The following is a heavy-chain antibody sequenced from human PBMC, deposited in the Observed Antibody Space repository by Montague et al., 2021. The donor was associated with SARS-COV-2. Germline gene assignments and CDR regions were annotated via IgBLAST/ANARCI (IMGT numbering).Heavy chain of an antibody. V-gene: IGHV4-4*07. Sequence: SETLSLTCTVSGGSISSYYWSWIRQPAGKGLEWIGGIYTSGSTKYNPSLKSRVTMSVDTSKNQFSLKLNSVTAADTAVYYWAREGVGQQWQVRAFDYWGQGTLVTVSS. J-gene: IGHJ4*02. CDR2: IYTSGST. CDR3: AREGVGQQWQVRAFDY. CDR1: GGSISSYY. D-gene: IGHD6-19*01.